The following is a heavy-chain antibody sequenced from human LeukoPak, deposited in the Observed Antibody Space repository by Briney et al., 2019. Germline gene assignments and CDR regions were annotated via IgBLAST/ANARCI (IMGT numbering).Heavy chain of an antibody. Sequence: SVKVSCKASGGTFSSYAISWVRQAPGQGLEWMGGIIPIFGTANYAQKFQGRVTITADESTSTAYMELSSLRSEDTAVYYCARGYCSGGSCYGNYYYYYMHVWGKGTTVTVSS. CDR2: IIPIFGTA. CDR1: GGTFSSYA. V-gene: IGHV1-69*01. D-gene: IGHD2-15*01. CDR3: ARGYCSGGSCYGNYYYYYMHV. J-gene: IGHJ6*03.